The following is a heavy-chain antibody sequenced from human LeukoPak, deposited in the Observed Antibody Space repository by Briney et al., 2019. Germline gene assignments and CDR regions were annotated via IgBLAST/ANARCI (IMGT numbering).Heavy chain of an antibody. CDR1: GYTFTSYG. CDR3: ASSSIAPHRGWFDP. J-gene: IGHJ5*02. CDR2: ISAYNGNT. D-gene: IGHD6-6*01. Sequence: ASVTVSCRASGYTFTSYGISWVRQAPGQGLEWMGWISAYNGNTNYAQKLQGRVTMTTDTSTSTAYMELRSLRSDDTAVYYCASSSIAPHRGWFDPWGQGTLVTVSS. V-gene: IGHV1-18*01.